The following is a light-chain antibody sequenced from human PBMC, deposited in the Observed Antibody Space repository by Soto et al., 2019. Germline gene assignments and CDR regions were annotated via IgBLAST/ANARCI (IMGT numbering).Light chain of an antibody. CDR2: QVT. J-gene: IGLJ1*01. V-gene: IGLV2-14*01. Sequence: QSVLTQPASVSGSPGKSITISCPGPSSDLAIYNYVSWYQQQPGKAPKLMIYQVTNRPSGVSNRFSGSRSGNTASLTISGLQAEDEADYYCSSYTDSSNYVFGTGTKVTVL. CDR1: SSDLAIYNY. CDR3: SSYTDSSNYV.